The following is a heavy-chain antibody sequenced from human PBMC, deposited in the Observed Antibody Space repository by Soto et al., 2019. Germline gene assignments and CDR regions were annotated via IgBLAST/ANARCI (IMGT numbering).Heavy chain of an antibody. V-gene: IGHV3-23*01. D-gene: IGHD2-2*01. J-gene: IGHJ4*02. CDR2: ISGSTGST. Sequence: GSLRLSCAASGFTFSSYAMSWVRQAPGKGLEWVSTISGSTGSTYYADSVKGRFTISRDNSKSTLYLHMNSLRAEDTAVYYCAKPNLFCSSTSCYDYWGQGTLVTVSS. CDR1: GFTFSSYA. CDR3: AKPNLFCSSTSCYDY.